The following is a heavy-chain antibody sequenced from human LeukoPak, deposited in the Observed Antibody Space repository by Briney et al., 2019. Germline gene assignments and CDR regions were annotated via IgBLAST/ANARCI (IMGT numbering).Heavy chain of an antibody. J-gene: IGHJ4*02. V-gene: IGHV1-24*01. CDR3: ATDLHDTSDIVVVPAGY. D-gene: IGHD2-2*01. Sequence: ASVKVSCKVSGYTLTELSMHWVRQAPGKGLEWMGGFDPEDGETIYAQKFQGRVTMTEDTSTDTAYMELSSLRSEDTAVYYCATDLHDTSDIVVVPAGYWGQGTLVTVSS. CDR2: FDPEDGET. CDR1: GYTLTELS.